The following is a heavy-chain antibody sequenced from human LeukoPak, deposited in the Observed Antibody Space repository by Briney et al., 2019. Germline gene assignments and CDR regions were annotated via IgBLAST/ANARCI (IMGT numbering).Heavy chain of an antibody. Sequence: GGSLRLSCAASGFTLSSYWMNWARQAPGKGLEWVATINHNGNVNYYVDSVKGRFTISRDNAKNSLYLQMTNLRAEDTAVYFCARGGGLDVWGQGATVTVSS. CDR3: ARGGGLDV. CDR1: GFTLSSYW. CDR2: INHNGNVN. D-gene: IGHD3-16*01. J-gene: IGHJ6*02. V-gene: IGHV3-7*03.